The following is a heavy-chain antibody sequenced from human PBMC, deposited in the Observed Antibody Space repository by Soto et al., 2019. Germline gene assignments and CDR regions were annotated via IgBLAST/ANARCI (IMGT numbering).Heavy chain of an antibody. CDR1: GGTFSSYA. J-gene: IGHJ5*02. CDR3: ARCPYSSSSSLGWFDP. Sequence: QVQLVQSGAEVKKPGSSVKVSCKASGGTFSSYAISWVRQAPGQGLEWMGGIIPIFGTANYAQKFQGRVTITADKSTSPAYMELSSLRSEDTAVYYCARCPYSSSSSLGWFDPWGQGTLVTVSS. CDR2: IIPIFGTA. D-gene: IGHD6-6*01. V-gene: IGHV1-69*06.